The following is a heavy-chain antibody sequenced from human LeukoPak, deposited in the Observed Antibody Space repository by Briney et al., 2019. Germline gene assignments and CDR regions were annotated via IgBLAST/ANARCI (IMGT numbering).Heavy chain of an antibody. CDR3: ARETTYYYDSSGYSALDY. CDR1: GYTFTSYD. V-gene: IGHV1-8*01. CDR2: MNPNSGNT. J-gene: IGHJ4*02. Sequence: ASVKVSCKASGYTFTSYDINWVRQATGLGLEWMGWMNPNSGNTGYAQKFQGRVTMTRNTSISTAYMELSSLRSEDTAVYYCARETTYYYDSSGYSALDYWGQGTLVTVSS. D-gene: IGHD3-22*01.